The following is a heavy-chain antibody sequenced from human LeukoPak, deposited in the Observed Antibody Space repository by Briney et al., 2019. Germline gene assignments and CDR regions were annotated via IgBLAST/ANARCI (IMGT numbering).Heavy chain of an antibody. V-gene: IGHV3-48*02. CDR2: ISSSSSTI. J-gene: IGHJ4*02. D-gene: IGHD3-10*01. Sequence: GGSLRLSCAASGFTFRAYSMNWVRQAPGKGPEWVSHISSSSSTIYYADSVKGRFTISRDNAKNSLYLQMNSLRDEDTAVYYCVRGDGWFGALLNFDNWGQGTLVTVSS. CDR3: VRGDGWFGALLNFDN. CDR1: GFTFRAYS.